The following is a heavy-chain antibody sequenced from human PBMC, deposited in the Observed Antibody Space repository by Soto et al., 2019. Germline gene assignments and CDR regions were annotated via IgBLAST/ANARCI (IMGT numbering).Heavy chain of an antibody. CDR2: ISYSGST. CDR1: GGSIRSCDYY. CDR3: ASGCVVIATDYVDY. J-gene: IGHJ4*02. D-gene: IGHD3-22*01. V-gene: IGHV4-30-4*01. Sequence: QVQLQESGPGLVKPSQTLSLICTASGGSIRSCDYYWSWIRQLPGKCLEWIGYISYSGSTYYNPSLTNRVTMSVDTSKHQFSLNRSSVTAADTAVYFCASGCVVIATDYVDYWGQGAQVTVSS.